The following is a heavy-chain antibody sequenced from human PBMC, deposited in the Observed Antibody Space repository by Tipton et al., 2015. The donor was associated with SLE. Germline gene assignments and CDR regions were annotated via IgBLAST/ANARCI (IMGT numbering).Heavy chain of an antibody. Sequence: TLSLTCTVSGDSISSGGYYWSWIRQHPGKGLEWIGYTYFSGSTYYNPSLKSRVIISIDTSKNQFSLKLSSVTAADTAVYYCARGGKYYDTGRFFDYWGQGTLVTVPS. CDR1: GDSISSGGYY. V-gene: IGHV4-31*03. D-gene: IGHD3-22*01. CDR2: TYFSGST. J-gene: IGHJ4*02. CDR3: ARGGKYYDTGRFFDY.